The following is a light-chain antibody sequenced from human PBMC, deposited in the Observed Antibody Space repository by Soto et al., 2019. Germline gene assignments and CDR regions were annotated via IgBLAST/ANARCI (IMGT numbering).Light chain of an antibody. CDR2: AAS. CDR3: QQYGSSPLT. J-gene: IGKJ4*01. Sequence: EIVLAQSPGTLSLSPGQRATLSCRASQSVSRNYVAWYQHKPGQAPRLLIYAASSRPSGIPDRFGGSGSGTDFTRTISRLEPEDFALYYCQQYGSSPLTFGGGTRVEIK. V-gene: IGKV3-20*01. CDR1: QSVSRNY.